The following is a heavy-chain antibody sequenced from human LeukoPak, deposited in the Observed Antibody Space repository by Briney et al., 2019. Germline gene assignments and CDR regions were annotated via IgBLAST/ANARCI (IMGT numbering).Heavy chain of an antibody. D-gene: IGHD6-19*01. CDR2: IYYTGTT. Sequence: SETLSLTCSVSGGSISSSSNYWAWIRQPPGKGLEWVGSIYYTGTTYYNPSLKSRVTVSVDTSKNQFSLKLTSVTAADTAVYYCARQVPSGIAVALNWGEGTLVTVSS. CDR3: ARQVPSGIAVALN. J-gene: IGHJ4*02. CDR1: GGSISSSSNY. V-gene: IGHV4-39*01.